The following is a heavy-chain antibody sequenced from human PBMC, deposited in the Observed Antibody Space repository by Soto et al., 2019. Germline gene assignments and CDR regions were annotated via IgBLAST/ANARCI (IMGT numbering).Heavy chain of an antibody. J-gene: IGHJ4*02. D-gene: IGHD2-21*02. CDR3: ARGGHVVVVTAALDY. Sequence: GASVKVSCKTSEDTFSIYTLSWVRQAPGQGLVWMGRVLPFLDVTTYSQRFQGRVTITADTSTSTLYMELTSLTSDDTAIYYCARGGHVVVVTAALDYWGQGTLVTVSS. V-gene: IGHV1-69*02. CDR2: VLPFLDVT. CDR1: EDTFSIYT.